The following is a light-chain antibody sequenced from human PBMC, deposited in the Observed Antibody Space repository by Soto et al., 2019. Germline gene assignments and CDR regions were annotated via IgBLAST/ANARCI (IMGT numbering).Light chain of an antibody. CDR1: SGDVGGFRY. V-gene: IGLV2-14*01. CDR3: SSYTSGSTPYV. Sequence: SVLTQPASVPGSHGQSITISCTGTSGDVGGFRYVSWYQHHPGKAPKLMIYEVSNRPSGVSNRFSGSKSGNTASLIISGLQAEDEADYYCSSYTSGSTPYVFGTGTKVTVL. J-gene: IGLJ1*01. CDR2: EVS.